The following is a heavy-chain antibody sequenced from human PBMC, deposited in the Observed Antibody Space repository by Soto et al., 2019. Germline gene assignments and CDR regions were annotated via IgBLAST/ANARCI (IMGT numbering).Heavy chain of an antibody. CDR2: IYYSGST. Sequence: PSETLSLTCTVSGGSISSYYWSWIRQPPGKGLEWIGYIYYSGSTNYNPSLKSRVTISVDTSKNQFSLKLSSVTAADMAVYYCARAPRGNYGYPSYFDYWGQGTLVTVSS. CDR1: GGSISSYY. J-gene: IGHJ4*02. D-gene: IGHD3-10*01. V-gene: IGHV4-59*01. CDR3: ARAPRGNYGYPSYFDY.